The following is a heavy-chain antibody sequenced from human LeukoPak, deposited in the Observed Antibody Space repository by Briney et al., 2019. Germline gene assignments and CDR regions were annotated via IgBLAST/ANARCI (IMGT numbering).Heavy chain of an antibody. D-gene: IGHD6-13*01. CDR2: INHSGST. CDR1: GGSFSGYY. J-gene: IGHJ6*03. Sequence: SETLSLTCAVYGGSFSGYYWSWIRQPPGKGLEWIGEINHSGSTSYNPSLKSRVTISVDTSKNQFSLKLSSVTAADTAVYYCARDRSSSWPDYYYYYYMDVWGKGTTVTVSS. V-gene: IGHV4-34*01. CDR3: ARDRSSSWPDYYYYYYMDV.